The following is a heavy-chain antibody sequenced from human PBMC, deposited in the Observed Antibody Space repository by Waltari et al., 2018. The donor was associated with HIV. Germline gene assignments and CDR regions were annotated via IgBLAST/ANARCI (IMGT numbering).Heavy chain of an antibody. CDR3: ARGTYGDALDM. CDR2: VDHRGGT. CDR1: GASSPSSIYY. V-gene: IGHV4-39*02. D-gene: IGHD4-17*01. Sequence: QFHLQESAPGLVKPSETLSPPPHVSGASSPSSIYYWGRIGQPPGKGLEWIGYVDHRGGTKYNPSLQSRVAIFVDTSKNHFSLKLNSVTAADTAVFFCARGTYGDALDMWGQGTMVIVSS. J-gene: IGHJ3*02.